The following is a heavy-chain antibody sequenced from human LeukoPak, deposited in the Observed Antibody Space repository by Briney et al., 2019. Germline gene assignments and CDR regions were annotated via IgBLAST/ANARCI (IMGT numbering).Heavy chain of an antibody. J-gene: IGHJ5*02. V-gene: IGHV4-4*07. CDR3: ARHYDFWSGYPTGWFDP. CDR2: IYTSGST. CDR1: GGSISSYY. D-gene: IGHD3-3*01. Sequence: SETLSLTCTVSGGSISSYYWSWIRQPAGKGLEWIGRIYTSGSTNYNPSLKSRVTMSVDTSKNQFSLKLSSVTAADTAVYYCARHYDFWSGYPTGWFDPWGQGTLVTVSS.